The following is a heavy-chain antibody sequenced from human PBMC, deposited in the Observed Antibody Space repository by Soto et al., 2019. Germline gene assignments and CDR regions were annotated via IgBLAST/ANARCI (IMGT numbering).Heavy chain of an antibody. CDR3: AHSPYYYDSSGYYRAFDY. V-gene: IGHV2-5*01. J-gene: IGHJ4*02. D-gene: IGHD3-22*01. CDR2: IFWYDDK. Sequence: QITLKESGPTLVKPTQTLTLTCTFSVFSLSTTGVGVGWIRQPPGKALEWLALIFWYDDKRYRPSPNSKLTITKDTSKNQGVLTMTRMDPVDTATYYCAHSPYYYDSSGYYRAFDYWGQGTLVTVSS. CDR1: VFSLSTTGVG.